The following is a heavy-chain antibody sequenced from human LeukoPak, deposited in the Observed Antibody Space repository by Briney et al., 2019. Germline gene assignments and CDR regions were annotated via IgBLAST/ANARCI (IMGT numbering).Heavy chain of an antibody. V-gene: IGHV3-74*01. CDR1: GFSFSSYW. Sequence: SGGSLRLSCAASGFSFSSYWMHWVRQAPGKGLVWVSRINSDGSSTSYADSVKGRFTISRDNAKNTLYLQMNSLRVEDTAVYYCARGFGYDNIVTYWGQGTLVTVSS. CDR2: INSDGSST. CDR3: ARGFGYDNIVTY. D-gene: IGHD5-12*01. J-gene: IGHJ4*02.